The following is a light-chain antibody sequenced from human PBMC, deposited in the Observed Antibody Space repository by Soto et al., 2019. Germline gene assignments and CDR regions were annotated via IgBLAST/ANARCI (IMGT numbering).Light chain of an antibody. CDR1: SSDIGAYIY. J-gene: IGLJ1*01. CDR2: EVS. Sequence: QSALTQPPSASGSPGRSGTISCTGTSSDIGAYIYVSWYQQHPGKAPKLMISEVSRRPSGVPERFSGSKSGNTASLTVSGLQADDEAHYYCSSYAGSNNFVFGTGTKVTVL. CDR3: SSYAGSNNFV. V-gene: IGLV2-8*01.